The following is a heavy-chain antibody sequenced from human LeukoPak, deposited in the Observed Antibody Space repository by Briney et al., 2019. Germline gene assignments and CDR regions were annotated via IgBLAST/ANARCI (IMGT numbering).Heavy chain of an antibody. J-gene: IGHJ4*02. CDR3: ASPYCSSTSCYYFDY. CDR2: ISSSSSTI. CDR1: GFTFSSYS. D-gene: IGHD2-2*01. Sequence: HPGGSLRLSCAASGFTFSSYSMNWVRQAPGKGLEWVSYISSSSSTIYYADSVKGRFTISRGNAKNSLYLQMNSLRAEDTAVYYCASPYCSSTSCYYFDYWGQGTLVTVSS. V-gene: IGHV3-48*04.